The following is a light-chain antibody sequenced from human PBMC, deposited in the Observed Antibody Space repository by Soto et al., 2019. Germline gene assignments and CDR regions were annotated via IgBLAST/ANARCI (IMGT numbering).Light chain of an antibody. CDR2: AAS. J-gene: IGKJ1*01. Sequence: IQMSTSTSSLSASVRDRDTNTCRAFQSISCYLNSYLQKRGIVPKRLIYAASSLQSGVPSRFSGSGSGTDFTLTISSLQPEDFATYYCQQSYSTPTWTFGQGTKVDIK. CDR3: QQSYSTPTWT. CDR1: QSISCY. V-gene: IGKV1-39*01.